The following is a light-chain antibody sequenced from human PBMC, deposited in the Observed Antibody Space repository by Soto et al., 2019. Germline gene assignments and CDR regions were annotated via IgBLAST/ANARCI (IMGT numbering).Light chain of an antibody. CDR3: SSSTNTNTLVI. Sequence: QSALTQPASVSGSSGQSITISCTGTSSDIGRYKFVSWFQQHPGKAPKLMIFEGTNRPSGISNRFSGSKSGNTASLTISGLQAEDEAIYFCSSSTNTNTLVIFGGGTQLTVL. V-gene: IGLV2-14*01. J-gene: IGLJ2*01. CDR2: EGT. CDR1: SSDIGRYKF.